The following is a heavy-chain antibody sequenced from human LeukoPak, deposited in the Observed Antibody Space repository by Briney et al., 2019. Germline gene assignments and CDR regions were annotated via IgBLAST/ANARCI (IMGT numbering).Heavy chain of an antibody. J-gene: IGHJ5*02. D-gene: IGHD6-19*01. CDR3: ARSQDGWYPYNWFDP. V-gene: IGHV4-59*01. CDR1: GGSISSYY. CDR2: IYYSGST. Sequence: SENLSLTCTVSGGSISSYYWSWIRQPPGKGLEWIGYIYYSGSTNYNPSLKSRVTISVDTSKNQFSLKLSSVTAADTAVYYCARSQDGWYPYNWFDPWGQGTLVTVSS.